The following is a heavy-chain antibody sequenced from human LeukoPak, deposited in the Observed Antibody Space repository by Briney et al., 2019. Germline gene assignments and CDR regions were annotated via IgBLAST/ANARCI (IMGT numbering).Heavy chain of an antibody. CDR2: IIPIFGTA. J-gene: IGHJ3*02. V-gene: IGHV1-69*13. CDR3: ARELRALKSFNAFDI. Sequence: ASVKVSCKASGGTFSSYAISWVRQAPGQGLEWMGGIIPIFGTANYAQKFQGRVTITADESTSTVYMELSSLRSEDTAVYYCARELRALKSFNAFDIWGQGTMVTVSS. CDR1: GGTFSSYA.